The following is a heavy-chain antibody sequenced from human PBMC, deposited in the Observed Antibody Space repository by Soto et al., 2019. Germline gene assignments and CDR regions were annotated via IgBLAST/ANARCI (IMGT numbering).Heavy chain of an antibody. V-gene: IGHV4-39*02. CDR2: IYYSGST. Sequence: PSETLSLTCTVSGVSISSSSYYWGWIRQPPGKGLEWIGSIYYSGSTYYNPSLKSRVTISVDTSKNHFSLKLSSVTAADTAVYYCVSYGSGTYYSGYSFDFWSQGSLVTVSS. CDR1: GVSISSSSYY. CDR3: VSYGSGTYYSGYSFDF. J-gene: IGHJ4*02. D-gene: IGHD3-10*01.